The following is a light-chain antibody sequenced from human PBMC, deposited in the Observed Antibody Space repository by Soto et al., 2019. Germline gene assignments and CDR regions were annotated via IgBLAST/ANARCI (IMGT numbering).Light chain of an antibody. CDR2: DNN. Sequence: QSVLKQPPSVSAAPGQKVTISCSGSSSNIGNNYVSWYQQLPGIAPKLLIYDNNKRPSGIPDRFSGSKSGTSATLGITGLQTGDEADYYCGTWDSSLSAYVFGTGTKVTVL. CDR1: SSNIGNNY. J-gene: IGLJ1*01. V-gene: IGLV1-51*01. CDR3: GTWDSSLSAYV.